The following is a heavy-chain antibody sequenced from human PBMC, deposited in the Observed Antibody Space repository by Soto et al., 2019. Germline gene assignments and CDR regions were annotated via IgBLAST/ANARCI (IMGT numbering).Heavy chain of an antibody. CDR1: GNTLTGLP. CDR2: LDPEEGEK. D-gene: IGHD4-17*01. J-gene: IGHJ4*02. Sequence: ASVKVSCKVSGNTLTGLPMHWVRQAPGKGLEWMGSLDPEEGEKILAQRFQGRVTMSEDTSTDTAYMDLSSLKSEDTAVYYCAAGVTTFDYWGQGTLVTVSS. CDR3: AAGVTTFDY. V-gene: IGHV1-24*01.